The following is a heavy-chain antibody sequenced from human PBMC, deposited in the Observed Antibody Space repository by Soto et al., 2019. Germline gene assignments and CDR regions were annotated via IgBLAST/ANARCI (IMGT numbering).Heavy chain of an antibody. Sequence: EVQLLESGGGLVQPGGSLRLSCRASGFTFSTSAMSWVRHAPGQGLEWVSGISGSGGTTYYADSVKGRFTISRDNSKNALYMHMDNLRAEDTAIYYCAKRDLYYWGQGTLATVAS. CDR3: AKRDLYY. CDR1: GFTFSTSA. V-gene: IGHV3-23*01. CDR2: ISGSGGTT. J-gene: IGHJ4*02.